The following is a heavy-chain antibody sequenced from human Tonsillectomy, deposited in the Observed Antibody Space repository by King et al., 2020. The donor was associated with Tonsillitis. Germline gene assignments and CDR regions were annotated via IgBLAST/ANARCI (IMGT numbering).Heavy chain of an antibody. CDR2: INPSGGST. Sequence: QLVQSGAEVKKPGASVNVSCKASGYTFTDYYIHWVRQAPGQGLEWRGIINPSGGSTSQVQKFQGRVTMTRDTSTSTVYLELSSLRSEDTAVYYCARDGGYSYASRWDYFDNWGQGTLVTVSS. V-gene: IGHV1-46*01. D-gene: IGHD5-18*01. J-gene: IGHJ4*02. CDR3: ARDGGYSYASRWDYFDN. CDR1: GYTFTDYY.